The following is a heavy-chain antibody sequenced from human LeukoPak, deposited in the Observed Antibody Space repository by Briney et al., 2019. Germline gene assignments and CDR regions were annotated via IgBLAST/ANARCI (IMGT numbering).Heavy chain of an antibody. CDR3: ARALDSTPYYDFWSGYYKIDYFDY. Sequence: PGGSLRLSCAASGFAFDDYGMSWVRQAPGKGLEWVSGIHWNGGSTGYADSVEGRFTISRDNAKNSLYLQMNSLRAEDTALYYCARALDSTPYYDFWSGYYKIDYFDYWGQGTLVAVSS. J-gene: IGHJ4*02. D-gene: IGHD3-3*01. CDR2: IHWNGGST. CDR1: GFAFDDYG. V-gene: IGHV3-20*04.